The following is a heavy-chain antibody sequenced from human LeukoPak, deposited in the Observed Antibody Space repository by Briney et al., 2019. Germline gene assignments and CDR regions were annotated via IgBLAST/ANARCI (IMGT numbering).Heavy chain of an antibody. D-gene: IGHD3-10*01. V-gene: IGHV1-8*01. Sequence: ASVKVSCKASGYTFTSYDINWVRQATGQGLEWMGWMNPSSGNTGYAQKFQGRVTMTRNTSISTAYMELSSLRSEDTAVYYCAREGLDGSGSYYSYYFDYWGQGTLVTVSS. CDR2: MNPSSGNT. CDR3: AREGLDGSGSYYSYYFDY. CDR1: GYTFTSYD. J-gene: IGHJ4*02.